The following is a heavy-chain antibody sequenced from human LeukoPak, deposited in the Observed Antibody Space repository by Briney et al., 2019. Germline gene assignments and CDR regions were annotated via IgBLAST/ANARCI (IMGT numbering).Heavy chain of an antibody. CDR3: AKVGSAMVNFYYFDY. V-gene: IGHV3-23*01. Sequence: PGGSLRLSCAASGFTFGSYAMSWVRQAPGKGLEWVSAISGSGGSTYYADSVKGRFTISRDNSKNTLYLQMNSLRAEDTAVYYCAKVGSAMVNFYYFDYWGQGTLVTVSS. CDR2: ISGSGGST. J-gene: IGHJ4*02. CDR1: GFTFGSYA. D-gene: IGHD5-18*01.